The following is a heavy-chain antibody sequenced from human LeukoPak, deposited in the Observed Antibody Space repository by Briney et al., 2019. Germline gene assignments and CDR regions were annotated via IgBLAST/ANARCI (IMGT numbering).Heavy chain of an antibody. CDR2: IYSGGKT. CDR3: ARALTTLTYEGY. Sequence: GGSLRLSWAASGFTVSGTYMSWVRQAPGKGLEWVSVIYSGGKTYYADSVKGRFTISRDNSKNTLYLQMNSLRAEDTAVYYCARALTTLTYEGYWGQGTLVTVSS. D-gene: IGHD1-1*01. V-gene: IGHV3-53*01. J-gene: IGHJ4*02. CDR1: GFTVSGTY.